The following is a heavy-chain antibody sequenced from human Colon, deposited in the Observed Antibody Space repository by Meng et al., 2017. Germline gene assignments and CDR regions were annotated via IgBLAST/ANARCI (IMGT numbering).Heavy chain of an antibody. D-gene: IGHD3-16*01. CDR2: IYNSGST. Sequence: TLSLTCSVSGGSISSGSYFWTWIRQPPGKGLEWIGYIYNSGSTYYNPSLKSLVTMSMDTSKNQFALNVSSVTAADTAVYYCARALIAFDIWGQGRKVTVSS. CDR3: ARALIAFDI. V-gene: IGHV4-31*01. J-gene: IGHJ3*02. CDR1: GGSISSGSYF.